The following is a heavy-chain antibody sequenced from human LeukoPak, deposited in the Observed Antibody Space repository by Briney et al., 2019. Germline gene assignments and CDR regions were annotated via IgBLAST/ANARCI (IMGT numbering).Heavy chain of an antibody. CDR3: AREPLQYCSGGSCYSRGWFDP. V-gene: IGHV3-48*03. D-gene: IGHD2-15*01. J-gene: IGHJ5*02. CDR2: ISSSGITI. CDR1: GFTFSSYE. Sequence: GGSLRLSCAASGFTFSSYEMNWVRQAPGKGLEWVSYISSSGITIYYADSVKGRFTISRDNAKNSLYLQMNSLRAEDTAVYYCAREPLQYCSGGSCYSRGWFDPWGQGTLVTVSS.